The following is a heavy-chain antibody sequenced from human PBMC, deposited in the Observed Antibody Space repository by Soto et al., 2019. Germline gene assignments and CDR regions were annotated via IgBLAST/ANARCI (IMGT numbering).Heavy chain of an antibody. Sequence: PGGSLRLSCAASGFTFSSYAMSWVRQAPGKGLEWVSAISGSGGSTYYADSVKGRFTTSRDNSKNTLYLQMNSLRAEDTAVYYFAKEDIVVVQDKGTGFDYWGQGTLVTAS. V-gene: IGHV3-23*01. CDR1: GFTFSSYA. CDR3: AKEDIVVVQDKGTGFDY. D-gene: IGHD2-2*01. J-gene: IGHJ4*02. CDR2: ISGSGGST.